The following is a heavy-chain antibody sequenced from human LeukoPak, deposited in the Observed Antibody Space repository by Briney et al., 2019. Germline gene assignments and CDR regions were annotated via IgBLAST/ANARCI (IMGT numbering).Heavy chain of an antibody. V-gene: IGHV3-23*01. D-gene: IGHD1-14*01. J-gene: IGHJ4*02. Sequence: PGGSLRLSCGASRFTFSNYWMSWVRQAPGKGLEWVSTISGSGGSTYYADSVKGRFTISRDSSKNTLYLQMNNLRPEDTAVYYCAKLHNLNCDYWGLGTLVTVSS. CDR1: RFTFSNYW. CDR2: ISGSGGST. CDR3: AKLHNLNCDY.